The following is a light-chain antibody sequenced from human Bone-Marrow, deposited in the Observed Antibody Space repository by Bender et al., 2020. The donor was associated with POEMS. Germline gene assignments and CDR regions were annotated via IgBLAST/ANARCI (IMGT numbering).Light chain of an antibody. J-gene: IGLJ2*01. V-gene: IGLV3-1*01. CDR3: QAWDTYSVI. CDR1: DLGDKY. CDR2: QDT. Sequence: SYEGTQPPSVSVSPGQTASITCSGVDLGDKYVAWYQQKPGQSPVLVIYQDTKRPSGIPERFSGSNSGNTATLTISGTQAMDEADYYCQAWDTYSVIFGGGTKLTVL.